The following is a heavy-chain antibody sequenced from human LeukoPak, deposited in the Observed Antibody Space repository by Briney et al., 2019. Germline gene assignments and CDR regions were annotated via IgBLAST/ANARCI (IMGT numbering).Heavy chain of an antibody. V-gene: IGHV3-74*01. CDR1: GFTFSTTW. CDR3: ARAAHLYYYDSSGYYPDY. Sequence: GGSLRLSCAASGFTFSTTWMHWFRKAPGKGLLWFSRIISDGSSPSYADSVKGRFTISRDNAKNTLYLQMNSLRAEDTAVYYCARAAHLYYYDSSGYYPDYWGQGTLVTVSS. J-gene: IGHJ4*02. D-gene: IGHD3-22*01. CDR2: IISDGSSP.